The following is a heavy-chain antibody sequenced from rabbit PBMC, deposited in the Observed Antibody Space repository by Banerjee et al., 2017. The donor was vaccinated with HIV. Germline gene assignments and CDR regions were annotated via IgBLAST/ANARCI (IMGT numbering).Heavy chain of an antibody. D-gene: IGHD2-1*01. CDR1: GLDFSSRYY. CDR2: IYASSSGST. Sequence: QSLEESGGDLVQPEGSLTLTCKASGLDFSSRYYMCWVRQAPGKGLEWIGCIYASSSGSTVYASWAKGRFTGSKTSSTTVTLQMTSLTAADTATYFCVRAAAGVGDYGWPFNLWGPGTLVTVS. V-gene: IGHV1S40*01. CDR3: VRAAAGVGDYGWPFNL. J-gene: IGHJ4*01.